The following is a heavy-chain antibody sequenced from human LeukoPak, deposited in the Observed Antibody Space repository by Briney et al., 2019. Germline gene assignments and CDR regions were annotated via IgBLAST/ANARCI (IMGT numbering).Heavy chain of an antibody. D-gene: IGHD2-2*01. V-gene: IGHV3-23*01. CDR2: IIGGAGGT. CDR3: THGSMYQLDY. J-gene: IGHJ4*02. CDR1: GFSFSSHG. Sequence: GGSLRLSCAASGFSFSSHGMSWVRQAPGKGLEWVSGIIGGAGGTYYADSVKSRFTISRDNSKNTLYLQMNSLRAEDTAVYYCTHGSMYQLDYWGQGTLVTVSS.